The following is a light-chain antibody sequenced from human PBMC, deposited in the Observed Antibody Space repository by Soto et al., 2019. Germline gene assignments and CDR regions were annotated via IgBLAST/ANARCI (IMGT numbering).Light chain of an antibody. J-gene: IGKJ4*01. CDR3: QQYKTFPLT. CDR2: KAS. V-gene: IGKV1-5*03. CDR1: HSISGW. Sequence: DIQMTQSPATLSASVGARVTSGCRASHSISGWLAWYQQKPGKAPKLLGYKASILESWVPSRFSGSGSATEFTLTISSLQPEDFASYYCQQYKTFPLTCGGGPKV.